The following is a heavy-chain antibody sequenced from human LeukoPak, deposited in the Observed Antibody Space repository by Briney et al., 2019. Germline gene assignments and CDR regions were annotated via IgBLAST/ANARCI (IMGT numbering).Heavy chain of an antibody. J-gene: IGHJ4*02. V-gene: IGHV4-59*08. D-gene: IGHD4-23*01. CDR3: ASHVVTTWGDYFDY. CDR2: NSGST. Sequence: PSETLSLTCTVSGGSTSSYYWSWIRQPPGKGLEWIGYNSGSTNYNPSLKSRVTISVDTSKNHFSLNLSSVTAADTAVYYCASHVVTTWGDYFDYWGQGTLVTVSS. CDR1: GGSTSSYY.